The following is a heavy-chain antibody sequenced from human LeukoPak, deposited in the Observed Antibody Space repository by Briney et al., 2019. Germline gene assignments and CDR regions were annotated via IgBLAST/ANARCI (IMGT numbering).Heavy chain of an antibody. J-gene: IGHJ4*02. CDR2: ISSSSSYI. Sequence: GGSLRLSCAASGFTFGSYSMNWVRQAPGKGLEWVSSISSSSSYIYYADSVKGRFTISRDNAKNSLYLQMNSLRAEDTAVYYCAVEGVTGTPGDYWGQGTLVTVSS. CDR1: GFTFGSYS. D-gene: IGHD1-20*01. V-gene: IGHV3-21*01. CDR3: AVEGVTGTPGDY.